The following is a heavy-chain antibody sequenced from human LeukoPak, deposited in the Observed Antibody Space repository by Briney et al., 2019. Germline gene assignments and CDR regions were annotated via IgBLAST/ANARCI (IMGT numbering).Heavy chain of an antibody. D-gene: IGHD2-21*02. CDR2: ISSSGSTI. J-gene: IGHJ4*02. CDR1: GFTFSSYE. CDR3: ARGTYCGGDCYLPTAYFDY. Sequence: GGSLRLSCAASGFTFSSYEMNWVRQAPGKGLEWVSYISSSGSTIYYADSVKGRFTISRDNAKNSLYLQMNNLRAEDTAVYYCARGTYCGGDCYLPTAYFDYWGQGTLVTVSS. V-gene: IGHV3-48*03.